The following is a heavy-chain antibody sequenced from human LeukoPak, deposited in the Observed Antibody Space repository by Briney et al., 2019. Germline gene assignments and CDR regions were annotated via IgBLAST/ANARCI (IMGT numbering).Heavy chain of an antibody. CDR2: IYYTGGP. D-gene: IGHD6-19*01. Sequence: SEPLSLTRTLSGGFIGINYWTWIRHPPGKGLEYIGYIYYTGGPNYNPPHKNRVPISENTPKNHFSLKMISVTAATTAGYFCAKYGDRGWVIDNWGQATLVTVSS. CDR1: GGFIGINY. CDR3: AKYGDRGWVIDN. J-gene: IGHJ4*02. V-gene: IGHV4-59*12.